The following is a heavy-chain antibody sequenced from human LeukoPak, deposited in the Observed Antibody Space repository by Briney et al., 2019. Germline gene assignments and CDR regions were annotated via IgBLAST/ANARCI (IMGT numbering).Heavy chain of an antibody. CDR2: INHSGST. Sequence: NASETLSLTCAVYGGSFSDYYWSWIRQPPGKGLEWIGEINHSGSTNYNPSLKSRVTISVDTSKNQFPLNLSSVTAADTAVYYCARGSPRTIVPTVRGRYFNYWGQGTLVTVSS. J-gene: IGHJ4*02. CDR1: GGSFSDYY. V-gene: IGHV4-34*01. CDR3: ARGSPRTIVPTVRGRYFNY. D-gene: IGHD1-14*01.